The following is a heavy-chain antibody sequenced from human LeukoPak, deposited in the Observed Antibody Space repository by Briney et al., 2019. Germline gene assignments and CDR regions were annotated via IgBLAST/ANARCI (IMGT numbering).Heavy chain of an antibody. D-gene: IGHD3-9*01. CDR1: GFPFSSRV. Sequence: PGGSLRLSCAASGFPFSSRVMSWVRQAPGKGLEWIAYINHNGEAIYYPEFVKGRFIISRDNAKNTLFLQMNDPRDEDTAVYYCARDYDWALDFWGQGTRVTVSS. CDR3: ARDYDWALDF. V-gene: IGHV3-48*02. CDR2: INHNGEAI. J-gene: IGHJ4*02.